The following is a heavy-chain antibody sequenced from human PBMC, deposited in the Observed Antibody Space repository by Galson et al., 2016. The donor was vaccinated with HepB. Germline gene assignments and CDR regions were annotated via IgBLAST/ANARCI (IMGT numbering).Heavy chain of an antibody. Sequence: SLRLSCAASGFTVSSNYMSWVRQAPGKGLEWVSVIYGGGSTYYADSVKGRFTISRDNAKNTLYLQMNSLRAEDTAVYYCARVSLQLQAYWGQGTLVTVAS. J-gene: IGHJ4*02. V-gene: IGHV3-53*01. CDR2: IYGGGST. D-gene: IGHD6-6*01. CDR3: ARVSLQLQAY. CDR1: GFTVSSNY.